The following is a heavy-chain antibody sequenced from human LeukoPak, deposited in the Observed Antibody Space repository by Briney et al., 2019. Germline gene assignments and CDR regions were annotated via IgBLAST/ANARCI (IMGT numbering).Heavy chain of an antibody. CDR1: GFTFSSYG. V-gene: IGHV3-23*01. Sequence: GGSLRLSCAASGFTFSSYGMSWARQAPGKGLEWGSATSGSGGSTYYADSVKGRLTISRDNSKNTLYLQMNSLRAEDTAVYYCAINPDILTGIDAFDIWGQGTMVTVSS. CDR3: AINPDILTGIDAFDI. J-gene: IGHJ3*02. D-gene: IGHD3-9*01. CDR2: TSGSGGST.